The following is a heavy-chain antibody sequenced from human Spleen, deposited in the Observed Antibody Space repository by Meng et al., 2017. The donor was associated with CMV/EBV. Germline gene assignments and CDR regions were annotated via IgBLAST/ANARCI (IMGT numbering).Heavy chain of an antibody. CDR2: VGAENGET. CDR1: GYKFDIYG. D-gene: IGHD4-17*01. Sequence: KASGYKFDIYGITWVRQAPGQGLEWVGWVGAENGETNYGQKFQGRVTVTADTFTKTAYMEMRSLRSDDSAIYYCARAGAAVTTNLDFWGQGTLVTVSS. CDR3: ARAGAAVTTNLDF. V-gene: IGHV1-18*01. J-gene: IGHJ4*02.